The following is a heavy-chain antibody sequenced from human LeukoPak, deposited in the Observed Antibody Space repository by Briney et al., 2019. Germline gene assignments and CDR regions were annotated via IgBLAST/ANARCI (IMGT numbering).Heavy chain of an antibody. D-gene: IGHD6-6*01. CDR1: GFTFSSYA. Sequence: PGGSLRLSCAASGFTFSSYAMSWVRQAPGKGLEWVSAISGSGGSTYYADSVKGRFTISRDNSKNTLYLQMNSLRAEDTAVYYCAKDPGAARPKFLSWFDPWGQGTLVTVSS. CDR3: AKDPGAARPKFLSWFDP. J-gene: IGHJ5*02. V-gene: IGHV3-23*01. CDR2: ISGSGGST.